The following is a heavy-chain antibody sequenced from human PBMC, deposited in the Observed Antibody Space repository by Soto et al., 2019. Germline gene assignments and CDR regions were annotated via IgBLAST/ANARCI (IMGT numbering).Heavy chain of an antibody. CDR2: IIPIFGTA. D-gene: IGHD3-22*01. CDR1: GGTFSRYA. Sequence: SVKVSCKASGGTFSRYAISWVRQAPGQGLEWMGGIIPIFGTANYAQKFQGRVTITADESTSTAYMELSSLRSEDTAVYYCARGLWYDSSGSEGYFQHWGQGTLVTVSS. CDR3: ARGLWYDSSGSEGYFQH. J-gene: IGHJ1*01. V-gene: IGHV1-69*13.